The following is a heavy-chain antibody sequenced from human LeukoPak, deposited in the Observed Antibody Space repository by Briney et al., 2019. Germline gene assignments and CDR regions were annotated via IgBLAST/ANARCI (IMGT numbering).Heavy chain of an antibody. CDR1: GGSISSYY. CDR2: IYYSGST. V-gene: IGHV4-59*08. Sequence: SETLSLTCTVSGGSISSYYWSWIRQPPGKGLEWIGYIYYSGSTNYNPSLKSRVTISVDTSKNQFSLKLSSVTAADTAVYYCARVRGYSCGYGAYYFDYWGQGTLVTVSS. J-gene: IGHJ4*02. CDR3: ARVRGYSCGYGAYYFDY. D-gene: IGHD5-18*01.